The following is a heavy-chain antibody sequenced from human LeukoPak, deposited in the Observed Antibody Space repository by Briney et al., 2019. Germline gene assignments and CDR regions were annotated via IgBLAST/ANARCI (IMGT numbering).Heavy chain of an antibody. V-gene: IGHV1-3*01. CDR3: TGDIVVVPAAMPLYGMDV. CDR2: INAGSGNT. J-gene: IGHJ6*01. Sequence: SVPVSCKASGYTFTNYPMHWVRQAPGQRLEWMGWINAGSGNTKYSQKFHGRVTITRDTSASTAYMELSSLRPEDTAVYECTGDIVVVPAAMPLYGMDVWRKGT. D-gene: IGHD2-2*01. CDR1: GYTFTNYP.